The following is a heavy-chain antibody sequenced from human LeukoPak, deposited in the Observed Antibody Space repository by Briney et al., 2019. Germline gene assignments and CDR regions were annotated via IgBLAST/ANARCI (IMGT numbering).Heavy chain of an antibody. Sequence: GGSLRLSCAASGFTFSSYWMSWVRQAPGKGLEWVSAISGSGGSTYYADSVKGRFTISRDNSKNTLYLQMNSLRAEDTAVYYCAKLVVVITDEYYFDYWGQGTLVTVSS. V-gene: IGHV3-23*01. CDR3: AKLVVVITDEYYFDY. CDR2: ISGSGGST. CDR1: GFTFSSYW. D-gene: IGHD3-22*01. J-gene: IGHJ4*02.